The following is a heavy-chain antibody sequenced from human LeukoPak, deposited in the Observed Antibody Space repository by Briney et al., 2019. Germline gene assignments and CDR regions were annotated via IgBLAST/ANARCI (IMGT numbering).Heavy chain of an antibody. J-gene: IGHJ6*03. CDR3: AKNGDRGAYCTGGTCYPYFYYYMDV. CDR2: IRYDGSNK. Sequence: GGSLRLSCAASGFTFSSYGMHWVRQAPGKGPEWVAFIRYDGSNKYYADSVKGRFTISRDNSKNTLYLQMNSLRAEDTAIYYCAKNGDRGAYCTGGTCYPYFYYYMDVWGKGTTVTI. CDR1: GFTFSSYG. D-gene: IGHD2-15*01. V-gene: IGHV3-30*02.